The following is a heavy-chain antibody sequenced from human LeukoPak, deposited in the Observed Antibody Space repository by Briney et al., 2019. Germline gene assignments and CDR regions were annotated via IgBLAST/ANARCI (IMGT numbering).Heavy chain of an antibody. Sequence: GGSLRLSCAVSGFTFSNYWMSWVRQAPGKGREWVAHIKQDESEKYYVDSVKGRFTISRDNAKNSLYLQMNSLRAEDTTIYYCARDKIVGASKFDYWGQGTLVTVSS. V-gene: IGHV3-7*01. CDR1: GFTFSNYW. CDR3: ARDKIVGASKFDY. D-gene: IGHD1-26*01. CDR2: IKQDESEK. J-gene: IGHJ4*02.